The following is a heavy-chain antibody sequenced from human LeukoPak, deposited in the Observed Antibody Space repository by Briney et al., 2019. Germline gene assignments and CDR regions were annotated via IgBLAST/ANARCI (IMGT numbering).Heavy chain of an antibody. CDR3: ARAPSTITMVRGGYYYYGMDV. D-gene: IGHD3-10*01. J-gene: IGHJ6*02. Sequence: GGSLRLSCAASGFTFSSYWMSWVRQAPGKGLEWVANIKQDGSEKYYVDSVKGRFTISRDNAKNSLYLQMNSLRAEDTAVYYCARAPSTITMVRGGYYYYGMDVWGQGTTVTVPS. CDR2: IKQDGSEK. CDR1: GFTFSSYW. V-gene: IGHV3-7*01.